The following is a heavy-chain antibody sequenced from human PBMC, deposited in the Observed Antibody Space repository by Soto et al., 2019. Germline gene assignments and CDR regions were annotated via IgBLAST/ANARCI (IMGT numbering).Heavy chain of an antibody. D-gene: IGHD2-15*01. CDR1: GDSVSSNGAC. Sequence: SQTLSLTCVISGDSVSSNGACWNWIRQSPSRGLQWLGRIYYRSKWFHDYAASVESRMAINPDTSRNQFALQLNYVTPEDTAVYYCARVHCSAGTCLDGLDFWGQGTTVTVSS. CDR3: ARVHCSAGTCLDGLDF. J-gene: IGHJ6*02. V-gene: IGHV6-1*01. CDR2: IYYRSKWFH.